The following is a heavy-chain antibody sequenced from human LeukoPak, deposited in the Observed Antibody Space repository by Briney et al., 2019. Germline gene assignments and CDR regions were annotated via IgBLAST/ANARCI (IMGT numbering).Heavy chain of an antibody. J-gene: IGHJ3*02. CDR3: GRHQHSGSYGAFDI. V-gene: IGHV5-51*01. CDR2: IHPGDSDT. D-gene: IGHD1-26*01. Sequence: GESLRISCQGSGYTFTAYWIGWVRQMPGKGLEWVGIIHPGDSDTRYSPSFHGQVTISADKSITTAYLQWSSLKASDTAMYYCGRHQHSGSYGAFDIWGQGTMVTVSS. CDR1: GYTFTAYW.